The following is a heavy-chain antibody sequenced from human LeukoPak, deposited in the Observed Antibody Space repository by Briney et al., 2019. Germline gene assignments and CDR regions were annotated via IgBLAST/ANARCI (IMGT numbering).Heavy chain of an antibody. V-gene: IGHV4-34*01. CDR2: INHSGST. CDR3: ARGNYYGSGTLGAFDI. Sequence: PSETLSLTCAVYGGSFSGYYWSWIRRPPGKGLEWIGEINHSGSTNYIPPLKSRVTISVDTSKNQFSLKLSSVTAADTAVYYCARGNYYGSGTLGAFDIWGQGTMVTVSS. D-gene: IGHD3-10*01. J-gene: IGHJ3*02. CDR1: GGSFSGYY.